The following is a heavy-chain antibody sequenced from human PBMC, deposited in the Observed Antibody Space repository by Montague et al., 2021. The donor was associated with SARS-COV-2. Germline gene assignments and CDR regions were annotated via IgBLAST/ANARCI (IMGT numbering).Heavy chain of an antibody. D-gene: IGHD3-10*01. CDR1: GFSLSTSGVG. Sequence: PALVKPTQTLTLTCTFSGFSLSTSGVGVGWIRQPPGKALEWLALXXRDDDRRYSPSLKSRLTITKDTSKNQVVLTMTNMDPVDTATYYCAHLVGYGWGSYTDYWGQGTLVTVSS. J-gene: IGHJ4*02. CDR3: AHLVGYGWGSYTDY. CDR2: XXRDDDR. V-gene: IGHV2-5*02.